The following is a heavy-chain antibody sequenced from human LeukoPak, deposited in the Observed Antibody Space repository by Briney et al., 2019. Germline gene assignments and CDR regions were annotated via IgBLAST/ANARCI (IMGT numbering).Heavy chain of an antibody. CDR2: INHSGST. Sequence: SETLSLTCAVYGGSFSGYYWSWIRQPPGKGLEWIGEINHSGSTNYNPSLKSRVTISVDTSKNQFSLKLSSVTAADTAVYYCARAPWIQLWARRGFDYWGQGTLVTVSS. J-gene: IGHJ4*02. V-gene: IGHV4-34*01. CDR3: ARAPWIQLWARRGFDY. D-gene: IGHD5-18*01. CDR1: GGSFSGYY.